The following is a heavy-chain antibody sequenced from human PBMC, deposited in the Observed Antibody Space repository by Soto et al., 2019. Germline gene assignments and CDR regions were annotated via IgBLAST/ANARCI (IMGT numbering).Heavy chain of an antibody. J-gene: IGHJ6*02. Sequence: TVSLTCTVSGCSISSGGYYWSLVRQHPGKGLKWIGYIYYSGSTYYNPSLKSRVTISVDTSKNQFSLKLSSVTAADTAVYYCARVTFINGMDVWGQGNTVTVSS. V-gene: IGHV4-31*03. CDR3: ARVTFINGMDV. D-gene: IGHD3-10*01. CDR1: GCSISSGGYY. CDR2: IYYSGST.